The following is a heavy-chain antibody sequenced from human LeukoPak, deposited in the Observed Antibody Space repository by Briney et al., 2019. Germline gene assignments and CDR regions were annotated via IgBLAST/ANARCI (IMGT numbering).Heavy chain of an antibody. CDR2: ISGSAGST. J-gene: IGHJ4*02. V-gene: IGHV3-23*01. CDR1: GFTFSSYA. D-gene: IGHD3-22*01. Sequence: GGSLRLSCAASGFTFSSYAMSWVRQAPGKGLEWVSAISGSAGSTNYADSVKGRFTISRDNSKNTLYLQMNSLRAEDTAVYYCAKWANYYDSTHDYWGQGTLVTVSS. CDR3: AKWANYYDSTHDY.